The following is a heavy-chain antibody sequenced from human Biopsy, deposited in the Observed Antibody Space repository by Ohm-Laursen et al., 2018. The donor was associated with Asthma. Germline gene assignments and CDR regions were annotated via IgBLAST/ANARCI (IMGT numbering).Heavy chain of an antibody. CDR3: ARTFHFWSPYHAEHYQL. V-gene: IGHV3-7*01. CDR2: IKHDGSEN. CDR1: GFTFGDYW. D-gene: IGHD3-3*02. J-gene: IGHJ1*01. Sequence: SLRLSCTASGFTFGDYWMSWVRQVPGRGLEWVANIKHDGSENNHVDSLKGRFTISRDNAKNSLHLQMNSLRAEDTAVYYCARTFHFWSPYHAEHYQLWGQGTLVTVSS.